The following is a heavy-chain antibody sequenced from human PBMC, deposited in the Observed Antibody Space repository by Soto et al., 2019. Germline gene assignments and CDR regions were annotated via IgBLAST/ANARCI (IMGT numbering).Heavy chain of an antibody. V-gene: IGHV4-59*01. J-gene: IGHJ4*02. CDR2: IYYSGST. Sequence: SETLSLTCTVSGGSISSYYWSWIRQPPGKGLEWIGYIYYSGSTNYNPSLKSRVTILVDTSKNQFSLKLSSVTAADTAVYYCARGISYRGAFDYWGQGTLVTVSS. CDR3: ARGISYRGAFDY. D-gene: IGHD5-18*01. CDR1: GGSISSYY.